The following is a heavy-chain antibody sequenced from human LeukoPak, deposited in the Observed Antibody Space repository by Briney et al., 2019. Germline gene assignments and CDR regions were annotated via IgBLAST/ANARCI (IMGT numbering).Heavy chain of an antibody. Sequence: ASVKVSCKASRYTFTSYDINWVRQATGQGLEWMGWMNPNSGNTGYAQKFQGRVTITRNTSISTAYMELSSLRSEDTAVYYCARASGSGSVSSPYYFDYWGQGTLVTVSS. J-gene: IGHJ4*02. CDR2: MNPNSGNT. CDR3: ARASGSGSVSSPYYFDY. D-gene: IGHD3-10*01. V-gene: IGHV1-8*03. CDR1: RYTFTSYD.